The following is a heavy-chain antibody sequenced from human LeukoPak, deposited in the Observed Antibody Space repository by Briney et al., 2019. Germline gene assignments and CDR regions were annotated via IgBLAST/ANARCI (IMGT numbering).Heavy chain of an antibody. Sequence: SETLSLTCTVSGGSISSYYWSWIRQPPGKGLEWIGYIYYSGSTNYNPSLKSRVTISVDTSKNQISLNLSSVTAADTALYYCARGWGFFDYWGQGSLVTVSS. D-gene: IGHD2-21*01. CDR2: IYYSGST. CDR1: GGSISSYY. J-gene: IGHJ4*02. V-gene: IGHV4-59*01. CDR3: ARGWGFFDY.